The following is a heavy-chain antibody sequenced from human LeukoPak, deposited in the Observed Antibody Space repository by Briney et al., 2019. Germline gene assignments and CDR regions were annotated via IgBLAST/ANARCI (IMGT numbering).Heavy chain of an antibody. CDR3: AKEGTYYYGSGSYLNWFDP. Sequence: GGSLRLSCAASGFTFSSYAMSWVRQAPGKGLEWVSAISGSGGSTYYADSVKGRFTISRDNSKNTLYLQMNSLRAEDTAVYYCAKEGTYYYGSGSYLNWFDPWGQGTLVTVSS. V-gene: IGHV3-23*01. CDR2: ISGSGGST. J-gene: IGHJ5*02. D-gene: IGHD3-10*01. CDR1: GFTFSSYA.